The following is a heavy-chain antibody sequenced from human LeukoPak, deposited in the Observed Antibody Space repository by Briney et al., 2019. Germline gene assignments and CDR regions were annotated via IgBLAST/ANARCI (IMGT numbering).Heavy chain of an antibody. J-gene: IGHJ6*03. D-gene: IGHD3-3*01. V-gene: IGHV3-30*02. CDR2: IRYDGSNK. CDR3: AKDTVPGFLEWSYYYYMDV. Sequence: GGSLRLSCAASGFTFSSYGMHWVRQAPGKGLEWVAFIRYDGSNKYYADSVKGRFTISRDNSKTTLYLQMNSLRAEDTAVYYCAKDTVPGFLEWSYYYYMDVWGKGTTVTVSS. CDR1: GFTFSSYG.